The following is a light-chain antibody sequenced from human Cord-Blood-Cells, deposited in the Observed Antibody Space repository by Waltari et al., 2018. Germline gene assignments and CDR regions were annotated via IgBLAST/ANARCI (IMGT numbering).Light chain of an antibody. Sequence: DIVMTQSPDSLAVPLGERATINCKSSQSVLYSSNNKNYLAWYQQKPGQPPKLLIYWASTLESGVPDRFSGSGSGTDFTLTISSLQAEDVAVYYCQQYYSTPRTFGQGTKVEIK. J-gene: IGKJ1*01. CDR3: QQYYSTPRT. V-gene: IGKV4-1*01. CDR2: WAS. CDR1: QSVLYSSNNKNY.